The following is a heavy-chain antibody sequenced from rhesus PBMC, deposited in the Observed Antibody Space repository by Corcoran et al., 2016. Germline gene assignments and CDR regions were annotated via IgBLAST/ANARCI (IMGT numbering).Heavy chain of an antibody. Sequence: QVTLKESGPALVKPTQTLTLTCTFSGFSLTTSGMGLGWIRQPPGKDLECLALSYWDADKRYSTSLKSRLTISKDTSKNQVVLTMTNRDPVDTATYYCARRTTITLFDYWGQGVLVTVSS. CDR1: GFSLTTSGMG. V-gene: IGHV2-174*01. CDR3: ARRTTITLFDY. D-gene: IGHD4-11*01. J-gene: IGHJ4*01. CDR2: SYWDADK.